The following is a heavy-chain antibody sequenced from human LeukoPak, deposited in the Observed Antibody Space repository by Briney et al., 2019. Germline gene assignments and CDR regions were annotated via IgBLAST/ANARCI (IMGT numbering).Heavy chain of an antibody. CDR2: INWNGNTI. CDR3: ARGLMGGYPYFEN. V-gene: IGHV3-20*04. J-gene: IGHJ4*02. Sequence: PGGSLRLPCAASGFTFSSYSMNWVRQAPGKGLEWVSHINWNGNTIGYGDSVKGRFTISRDNAKNSLYLQMNSLRAEDTAFYYCARGLMGGYPYFENWGQGTLVTVSS. CDR1: GFTFSSYS. D-gene: IGHD3-22*01.